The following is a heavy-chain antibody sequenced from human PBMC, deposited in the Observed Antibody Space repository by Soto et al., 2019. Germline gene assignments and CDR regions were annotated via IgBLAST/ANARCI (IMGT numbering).Heavy chain of an antibody. CDR3: ARGRAGFLESFDY. CDR2: IWDDGSTK. D-gene: IGHD3-3*01. V-gene: IGHV3-33*01. Sequence: QVQLVESGGGVVQPGRSLRLSCAASGFMFSSYGMHWVRQAPGKGLEWVAVIWDDGSTKYYAASVEGRFTISRDNSKNTLYLQMNSLRGEDTAVYHCARGRAGFLESFDYWGQGTLVTVSS. J-gene: IGHJ4*02. CDR1: GFMFSSYG.